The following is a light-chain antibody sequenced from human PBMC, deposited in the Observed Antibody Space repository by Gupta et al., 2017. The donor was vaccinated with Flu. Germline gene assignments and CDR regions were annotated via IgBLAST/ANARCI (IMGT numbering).Light chain of an antibody. J-gene: IGLJ3*02. CDR1: SSNLGAGYD. V-gene: IGLV1-40*01. CDR3: QSYDSGLSGSWV. Sequence: QSVLTQPPSVSGAPGQRVPISCTGSSSNLGAGYDVHWYQRLPGTAPKLLIYGNNNRPSGVPDRFSGSKSGTSASLAITGLQAEDEADYYRQSYDSGLSGSWVFGGGTKLTVL. CDR2: GNN.